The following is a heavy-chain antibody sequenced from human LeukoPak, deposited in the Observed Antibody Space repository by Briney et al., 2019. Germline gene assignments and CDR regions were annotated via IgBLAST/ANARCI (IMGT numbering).Heavy chain of an antibody. V-gene: IGHV3-74*03. D-gene: IGHD3-22*01. CDR3: VRSAFHAGSGNYYDY. CDR1: GFTFSNYW. J-gene: IGHJ4*02. CDR2: IDNAGSIT. Sequence: HPGGSLRLSCAASGFTFSNYWIHWVRQAPGKGLVWVSRIDNAGSITTYADSEKGRFTISRDNAENTLYLQMNSLRVEDTAVYYCVRSAFHAGSGNYYDYWGQGTLVTVSS.